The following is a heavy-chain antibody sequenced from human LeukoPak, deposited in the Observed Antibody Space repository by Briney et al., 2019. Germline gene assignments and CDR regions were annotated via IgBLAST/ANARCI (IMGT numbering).Heavy chain of an antibody. D-gene: IGHD7-27*01. CDR2: ISAYNGNT. CDR1: GNTFSSFA. V-gene: IGHV1-18*01. Sequence: PEASVKVSCKPSGNTFSSFAISWVRQAPGQRLEWMGWISAYNGNTNYAQKLQGRVTMTTDTSTSTAYMELRSLRSDDTAVYYCARDGGNWEDYSDYWGQGTLVTVSS. CDR3: ARDGGNWEDYSDY. J-gene: IGHJ4*02.